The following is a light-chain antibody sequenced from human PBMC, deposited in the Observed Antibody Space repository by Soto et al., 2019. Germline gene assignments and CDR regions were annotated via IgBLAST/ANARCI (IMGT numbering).Light chain of an antibody. V-gene: IGKV3-20*01. J-gene: IGKJ2*01. CDR1: QSVSSNY. CDR2: GAS. CDR3: QQYAGSPDT. Sequence: EIVLTQSPGTPSLSPGERATLSCRASQSVSSNYLAWYQQKPGQAPRLLIYGASSRATGIPDRFSGSGSGTDFTLTISRLEPEDFAVYYCQQYAGSPDTFGQGTKLEIK.